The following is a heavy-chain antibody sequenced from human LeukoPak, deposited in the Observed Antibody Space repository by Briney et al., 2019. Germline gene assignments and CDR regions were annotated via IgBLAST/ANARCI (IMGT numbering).Heavy chain of an antibody. CDR1: GYTFTSYA. D-gene: IGHD2-2*01. CDR3: ARGDCSSTSCYNYYYYGMDV. J-gene: IGHJ6*02. Sequence: GASVKVSCKASGYTFTSYAMHWVRQAPGQRLEWMGWINAGNGNTKYSQKFQGRVTITRDTSGSTAYMELSSLRSEDTAVYYCARGDCSSTSCYNYYYYGMDVWGQGTTVTVSS. CDR2: INAGNGNT. V-gene: IGHV1-3*01.